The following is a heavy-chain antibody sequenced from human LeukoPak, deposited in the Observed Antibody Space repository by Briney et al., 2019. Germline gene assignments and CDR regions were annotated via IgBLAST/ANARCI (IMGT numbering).Heavy chain of an antibody. D-gene: IGHD3-3*01. CDR3: ARDTWRYDFWSGYFGSGFDP. J-gene: IGHJ5*02. CDR2: ISHSGTT. Sequence: SGTLSLTCAVSGGSISSNNWWSWVRQPPGKGLEWIGEISHSGTTNYNPSLKSRVTISVDKSKNQFSLKVISVTAADTAVYYCARDTWRYDFWSGYFGSGFDPWGQGTLVTVSS. V-gene: IGHV4-4*02. CDR1: GGSISSNNW.